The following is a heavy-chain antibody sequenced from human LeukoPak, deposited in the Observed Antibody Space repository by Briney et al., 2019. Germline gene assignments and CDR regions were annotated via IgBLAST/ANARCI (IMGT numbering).Heavy chain of an antibody. CDR1: GFTFSSYG. V-gene: IGHV3-33*01. J-gene: IGHJ4*02. Sequence: PGGPLRLSCAASGFTFSSYGMHWVRQAPGKGLEWVAVIWYDGSNKYYADSVKGRFTISRDSSKNTLYLQMNSLRAEDTAVYYCARLSSSWYFDYWGQGTLVTVSS. D-gene: IGHD6-13*01. CDR2: IWYDGSNK. CDR3: ARLSSSWYFDY.